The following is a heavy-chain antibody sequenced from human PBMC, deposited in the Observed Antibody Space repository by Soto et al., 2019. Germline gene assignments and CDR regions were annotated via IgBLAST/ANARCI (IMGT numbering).Heavy chain of an antibody. CDR3: ARSQGSSTSLEIYYYYYYGMDV. Sequence: QVQLVQSGAEVKKPGSSVKVSCKASGGTFGSYAISWVRQAPGQGLEWMGGIIPITATENYAQKFQGRVTITADESTSTASMQLSSLGSEDTAVYYCARSQGSSTSLEIYYYYYYGMDVWGHGTTVTVSS. D-gene: IGHD2-2*01. J-gene: IGHJ6*02. CDR1: GGTFGSYA. V-gene: IGHV1-69*01. CDR2: IIPITATE.